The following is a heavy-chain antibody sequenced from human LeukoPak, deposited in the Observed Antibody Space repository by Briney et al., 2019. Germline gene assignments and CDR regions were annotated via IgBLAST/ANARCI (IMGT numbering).Heavy chain of an antibody. J-gene: IGHJ5*02. CDR3: RPGHYDSYA. V-gene: IGHV3-7*01. D-gene: IGHD5-12*01. Sequence: GGSLRLSCVASGFTFGNFWMSWVRQAPGKGPEWVANIKEDGSEKYYVDSVRGRFTISRDNAKNSLYLQMNSLRAENTGVYFCRPGHYDSYAWDQGTLVTVSS. CDR2: IKEDGSEK. CDR1: GFTFGNFW.